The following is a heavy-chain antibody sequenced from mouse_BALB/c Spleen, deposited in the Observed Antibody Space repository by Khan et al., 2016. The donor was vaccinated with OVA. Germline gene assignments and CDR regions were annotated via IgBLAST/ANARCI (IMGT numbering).Heavy chain of an antibody. J-gene: IGHJ3*01. D-gene: IGHD1-2*01. Sequence: QVQLKQSGAELARPGASVKLSCKASGYTFTDYYINWVKQRTGQGLEWIGEISPGSGDTYYNARFKGKATLTADKSSSTAYLHRSSLTSEASAVSVCARRNYFGYTFAYGGQGTRVTVSA. CDR3: ARRNYFGYTFAY. CDR2: ISPGSGDT. V-gene: IGHV1-77*01. CDR1: GYTFTDYY.